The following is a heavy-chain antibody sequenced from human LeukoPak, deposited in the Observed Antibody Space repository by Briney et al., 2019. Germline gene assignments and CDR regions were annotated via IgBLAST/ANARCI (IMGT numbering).Heavy chain of an antibody. V-gene: IGHV3-74*01. D-gene: IGHD3-22*01. CDR3: ARDPPQNYYDSSGYYYIFDY. J-gene: IGHJ4*02. CDR2: INTDGSST. CDR1: GFTFSSYW. Sequence: GGSLRLSCAASGFTFSSYWMHWVRQAPGKGLVWVSRINTDGSSTSYADSVKGRFTISRDNAKNTLYLQINSLRAEDTAVYYCARDPPQNYYDSSGYYYIFDYWGQGTLVTVSS.